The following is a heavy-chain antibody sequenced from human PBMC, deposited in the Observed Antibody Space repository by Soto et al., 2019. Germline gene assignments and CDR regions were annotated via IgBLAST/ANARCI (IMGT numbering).Heavy chain of an antibody. Sequence: QVQLVESGGGVVQPGTSLRLSCAASGFTFSSSGMHWVRQAPGKGLEWVALISYDGSNKYYADSVKGRFTISRDDSKNTLYLQMNSLRAEDTAMYYGAKDNPTTAYWGQGTLVAVSS. CDR3: AKDNPTTAY. CDR2: ISYDGSNK. J-gene: IGHJ4*02. V-gene: IGHV3-30*18. CDR1: GFTFSSSG. D-gene: IGHD5-12*01.